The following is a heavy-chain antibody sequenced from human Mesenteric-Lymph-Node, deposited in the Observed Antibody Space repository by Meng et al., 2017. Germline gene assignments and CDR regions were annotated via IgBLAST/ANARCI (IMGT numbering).Heavy chain of an antibody. CDR2: VYHNGNA. CDR1: GGSISSNNW. CDR3: ARDRARLIKYNWFDP. J-gene: IGHJ5*02. V-gene: IGHV4-4*02. D-gene: IGHD3-10*01. Sequence: QVHLKESGPGLVKPSGTLSLTFAVSGGSISSNNWWSWVRQPPGKGLEWIGEVYHNGNANYSPSLKSRVTISVDKSKNQFSLKLSFVAAADTAVYYCARDRARLIKYNWFDPWGQGTLVTVSS.